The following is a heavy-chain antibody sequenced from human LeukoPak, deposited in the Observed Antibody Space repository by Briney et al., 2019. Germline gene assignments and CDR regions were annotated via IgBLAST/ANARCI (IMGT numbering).Heavy chain of an antibody. CDR3: ARQSSDIAATDKIDY. D-gene: IGHD6-13*01. V-gene: IGHV3-21*01. Sequence: PGGSLRLSCAASGFTFSRYSMTWVRQAPGKGLEWVSSFTSMSRTIYYADSVKGRFTISRDDAKESLYLQMNSLRAEDTAIYYCARQSSDIAATDKIDYWGQGALVTVSS. CDR1: GFTFSRYS. CDR2: FTSMSRTI. J-gene: IGHJ4*02.